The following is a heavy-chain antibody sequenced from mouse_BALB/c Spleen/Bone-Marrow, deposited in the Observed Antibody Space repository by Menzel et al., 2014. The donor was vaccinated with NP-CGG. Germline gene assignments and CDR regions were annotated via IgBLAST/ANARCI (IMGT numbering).Heavy chain of an antibody. CDR2: ILPGSDST. CDR1: GYTFSSYW. D-gene: IGHD1-2*01. Sequence: QVQLQQSGTELMKPGASVKISCKATGYTFSSYWIEWVNPRPGHGLEWIGEILPGSDSTNYNEKFKGKATFTADTSSNTAYMQLSSLTSEDSAVYYCARRGHGFAWFAYWGQGTLVTVSA. V-gene: IGHV1-9*01. J-gene: IGHJ3*01. CDR3: ARRGHGFAWFAY.